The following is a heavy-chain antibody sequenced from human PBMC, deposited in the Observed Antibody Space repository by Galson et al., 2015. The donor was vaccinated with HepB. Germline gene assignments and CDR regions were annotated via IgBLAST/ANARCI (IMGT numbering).Heavy chain of an antibody. CDR1: GYTFTAYY. D-gene: IGHD6-19*01. V-gene: IGHV1-2*06. CDR2: INPDSGGT. Sequence: SVKVSCKASGYTFTAYYMHWVRQAPGQGLEWMGRINPDSGGTDYAQKFQGRVTMTRDTSISTAYMDLSRLRSDDTAVYYCARQGGSGRGEVDYWGQGTLVTVSS. J-gene: IGHJ4*02. CDR3: ARQGGSGRGEVDY.